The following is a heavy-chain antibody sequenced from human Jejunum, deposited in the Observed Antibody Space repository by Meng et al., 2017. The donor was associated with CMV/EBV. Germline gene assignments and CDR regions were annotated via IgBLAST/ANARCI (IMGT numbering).Heavy chain of an antibody. CDR3: ATRTPESGGYYYGVFDY. V-gene: IGHV4-30-4*08. CDR2: IYYGGST. D-gene: IGHD3-22*01. J-gene: IGHJ4*02. CDR1: GGSIRSGDYF. Sequence: QVQLQESGPGLVKPSQTLSLTCTVSGGSIRSGDYFWSWIRQPPGKGLEWIGYIYYGGSTYYNPSLKSRVTISVDMSKNQFSLKLNSVTAADTAVYYCATRTPESGGYYYGVFDYWGQGTLVTVSS.